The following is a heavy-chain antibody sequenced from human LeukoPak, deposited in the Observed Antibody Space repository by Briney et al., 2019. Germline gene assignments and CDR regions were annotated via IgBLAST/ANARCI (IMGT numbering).Heavy chain of an antibody. J-gene: IGHJ4*02. CDR2: ISSDGGST. CDR1: GFTFSGSA. Sequence: PGGSLRLPCAAYGFTFSGSAMHWVRQAPGKGLEYVSAISSDGGSTYYANSVKGRFTVSRDNSKNTLYLQMGGLRAEDMAVYYCARVTGPRGGRPEYWGQGTLVTVSS. V-gene: IGHV3-64*01. D-gene: IGHD3-10*01. CDR3: ARVTGPRGGRPEY.